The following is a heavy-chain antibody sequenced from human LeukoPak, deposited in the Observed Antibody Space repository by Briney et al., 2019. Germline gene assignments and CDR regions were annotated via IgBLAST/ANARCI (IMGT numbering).Heavy chain of an antibody. CDR1: GFTFSSCD. J-gene: IGHJ4*02. CDR2: ISSSGSTI. CDR3: VREIGEVKLYYFDY. Sequence: PGGSLRLSCADSGFTFSSCDMNWVRQAPGKGLEWVSYISSSGSTIYHADSVKGRFTISREKAKKTLYLKMNSLRAEDTAIYYCVREIGEVKLYYFDYWGQGTLVTVSS. D-gene: IGHD3-3*01. V-gene: IGHV3-48*03.